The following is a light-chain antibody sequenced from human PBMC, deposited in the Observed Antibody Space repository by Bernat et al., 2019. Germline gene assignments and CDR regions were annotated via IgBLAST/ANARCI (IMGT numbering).Light chain of an antibody. Sequence: NVKLTQPHSVSESPGQTVTISCTRSSGSIASNYVEWYRQRPGSAPTTVIYEDDQRPSGVPDRFSASIDTSSNSASLTISGLKTEDEADYYCQSFDRLGHVIFGGGTKLTVL. V-gene: IGLV6-57*04. CDR3: QSFDRLGHVI. J-gene: IGLJ2*01. CDR1: SGSIASNY. CDR2: EDD.